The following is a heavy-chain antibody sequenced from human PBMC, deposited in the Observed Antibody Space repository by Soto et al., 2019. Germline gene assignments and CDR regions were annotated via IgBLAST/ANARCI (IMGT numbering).Heavy chain of an antibody. Sequence: VGSLRLSCIDSGYSFSNYDMIWVRQAPGKGREWVSSIEIIGRASFYTVAVLARFTFSKDDSIIAVYLQMNVLIGVDTAVYFCAKGDGVFFNHCVQGSRDTAPQ. CDR2: IEIIGRAS. D-gene: IGHD3-10*01. V-gene: IGHV3-23*05. CDR1: GYSFSNYD. J-gene: IGHJ1*01. CDR3: AKGDGVFFNH.